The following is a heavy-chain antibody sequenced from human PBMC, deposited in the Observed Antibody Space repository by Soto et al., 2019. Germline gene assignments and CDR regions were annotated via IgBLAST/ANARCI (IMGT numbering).Heavy chain of an antibody. CDR1: GFTFSNAW. V-gene: IGHV3-15*01. CDR3: TTDGGGVVVPAAMATVYYYYGMDV. D-gene: IGHD2-2*01. CDR2: IKSKTDGGTT. Sequence: GGSLRLSCAASGFTFSNAWMSWVRQAPGKGLEWVGRIKSKTDGGTTDYAAPVKGRFTISRDDSKNTLYLQMNSLKTEDTAVYYCTTDGGGVVVPAAMATVYYYYGMDVWGQGTTVTVSS. J-gene: IGHJ6*02.